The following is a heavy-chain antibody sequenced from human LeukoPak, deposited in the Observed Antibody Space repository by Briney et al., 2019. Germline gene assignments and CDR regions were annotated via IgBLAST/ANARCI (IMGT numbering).Heavy chain of an antibody. CDR3: ATHFRYYYDSSGYYYGGGGFDY. V-gene: IGHV4-39*07. D-gene: IGHD3-22*01. CDR2: IYTSGST. CDR1: GGSISSSSYY. Sequence: SETLSLTCTVSGGSISSSSYYWGWIRQPPGKGLEWIGSIYTSGSTNFNPSLKSRVTMSVDTSKNQFSLKLSSVTAADTAVYYCATHFRYYYDSSGYYYGGGGFDYWGQGTLVTVSS. J-gene: IGHJ4*02.